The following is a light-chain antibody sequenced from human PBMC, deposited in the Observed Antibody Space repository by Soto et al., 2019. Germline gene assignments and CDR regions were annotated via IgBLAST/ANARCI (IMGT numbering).Light chain of an antibody. CDR3: QQYGTSFWT. V-gene: IGKV3-20*01. Sequence: EIVLTQSPGTLSLSPGERATLSCRTSQSVSSSYLAWYQQKPGQAPRLLIYGASTRATGIPDRFSGGGSGTDFTLTISILEPEDFAVYYCQQYGTSFWTFGQGTKV. CDR1: QSVSSSY. J-gene: IGKJ1*01. CDR2: GAS.